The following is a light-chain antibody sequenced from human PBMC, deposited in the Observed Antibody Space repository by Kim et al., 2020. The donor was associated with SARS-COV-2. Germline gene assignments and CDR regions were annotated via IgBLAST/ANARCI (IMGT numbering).Light chain of an antibody. J-gene: IGKJ2*01. CDR1: QGVDRY. CDR2: DAS. Sequence: LSGSPGERATLSGRASQGVDRYLAWYQQKPGQAPRLLIHDASNRVPGVPARFSGSGSGTDFTLSISSLEPEDFAVYYCQQRGTWPTFGQGTKLEI. V-gene: IGKV3-11*01. CDR3: QQRGTWPT.